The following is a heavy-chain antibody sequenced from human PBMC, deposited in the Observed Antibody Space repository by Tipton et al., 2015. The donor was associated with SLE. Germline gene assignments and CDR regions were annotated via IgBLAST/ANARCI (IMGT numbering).Heavy chain of an antibody. CDR2: IWYDGSNK. D-gene: IGHD3-16*01. CDR3: GGGLSPRDAFDI. J-gene: IGHJ3*02. CDR1: GFTFSSYG. Sequence: SLRLSCAASGFTFSSYGMHWVRQAPGKGLEWVAVIWYDGSNKYYADSVKGRFTISRDNSKNTLYLQMNSLRAEDMAVYYCGGGLSPRDAFDIWGQGTMVTVSS. V-gene: IGHV3-33*01.